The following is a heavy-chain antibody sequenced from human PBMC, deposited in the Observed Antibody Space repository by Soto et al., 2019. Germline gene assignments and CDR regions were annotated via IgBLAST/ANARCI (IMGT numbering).Heavy chain of an antibody. Sequence: EVQLVQSGAEVKHPGDSLKISCKGLGYTFSGWWIAWVRQRPGKGLEWMGIIFPTDSRTIYSPSLQGQVTMSVDKSVSTAYLQWSSLTASDTAMYYCARFGGPDLSHNWFDLWGQGALVTVSS. CDR3: ARFGGPDLSHNWFDL. V-gene: IGHV5-51*03. CDR1: GYTFSGWW. D-gene: IGHD3-16*01. CDR2: IFPTDSRT. J-gene: IGHJ5*02.